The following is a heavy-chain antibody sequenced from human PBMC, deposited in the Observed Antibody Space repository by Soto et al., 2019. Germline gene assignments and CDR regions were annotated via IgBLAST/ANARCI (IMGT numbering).Heavy chain of an antibody. D-gene: IGHD3-3*01. CDR3: ARALGFGVVIFGAFDI. CDR1: GFTFSIYS. Sequence: PGGSLRLSFAASGFTFSIYSMNWVRQAQGKGLEWVSSISSSSSYIYYADSVKGRFTISRDNAKNSLYLQMNSLRAEDTAVYYCARALGFGVVIFGAFDIWGQGTMVTVSS. J-gene: IGHJ3*02. V-gene: IGHV3-21*01. CDR2: ISSSSSYI.